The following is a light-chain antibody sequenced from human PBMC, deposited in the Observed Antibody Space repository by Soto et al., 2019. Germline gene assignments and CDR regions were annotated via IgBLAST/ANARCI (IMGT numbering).Light chain of an antibody. CDR1: QSLLHRNGYNY. Sequence: EIVMTQSPLSLPVTPGEPASISCRSSQSLLHRNGYNYLDWYLQKPGQSPQLLIYLGSNRASGVPDRFSGSGSGTDFTLKISRVEAEDVGVYYCRQALPAFTFGGGTKVEIK. V-gene: IGKV2-28*01. CDR3: RQALPAFT. J-gene: IGKJ4*01. CDR2: LGS.